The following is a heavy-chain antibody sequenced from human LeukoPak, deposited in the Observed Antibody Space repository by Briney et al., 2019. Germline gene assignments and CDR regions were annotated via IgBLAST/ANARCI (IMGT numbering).Heavy chain of an antibody. CDR3: ARLGYDYVWGSYRSLAHFDY. CDR2: IYYSGST. D-gene: IGHD3-16*02. Sequence: SETLSLTCTVSGGSISSSSYYWGWIRQPPGKGLEWIGSIYYSGSTYYNPSLKSRVTISVDTSKNQFSLKLSSVTAADTAVYYCARLGYDYVWGSYRSLAHFDYWGQGTLVTVSS. V-gene: IGHV4-39*07. J-gene: IGHJ4*02. CDR1: GGSISSSSYY.